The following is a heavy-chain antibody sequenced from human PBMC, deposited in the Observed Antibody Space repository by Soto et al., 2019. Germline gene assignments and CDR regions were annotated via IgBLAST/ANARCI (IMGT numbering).Heavy chain of an antibody. CDR1: GYTFTSYA. CDR3: ACCSRGGQADWFDP. CDR2: INAGNGNT. J-gene: IGHJ5*02. V-gene: IGHV1-3*01. Sequence: QVQLVQSGAEVKKPGASVKVSCKASGYTFTSYAMHWVRQAPGQRLEWMGWINAGNGNTKYTQKFQGRDTSTTITTARTAYREHMSLRSEETAVSAFACCSRGGQADWFDPWGQGTLVTVSS. D-gene: IGHD2-15*01.